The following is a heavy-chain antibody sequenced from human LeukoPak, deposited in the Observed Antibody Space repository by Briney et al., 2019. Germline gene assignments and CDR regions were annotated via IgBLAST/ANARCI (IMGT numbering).Heavy chain of an antibody. CDR1: GGSISSSSYY. CDR3: ARLSSLAYNISTGYYAGRRGGAFDI. Sequence: SETLSLTCTVSGGSISSSSYYWGWIRQPPGKGLEWIGSIYYSGSTYYNPSLKSRVTISVDTSKNQFSLKLSSVTAADTAVYYCARLSSLAYNISTGYYAGRRGGAFDIWGQGTMVTVSS. J-gene: IGHJ3*02. D-gene: IGHD3-9*01. V-gene: IGHV4-39*01. CDR2: IYYSGST.